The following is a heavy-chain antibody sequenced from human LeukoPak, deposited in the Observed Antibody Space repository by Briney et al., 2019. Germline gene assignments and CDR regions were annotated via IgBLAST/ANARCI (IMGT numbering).Heavy chain of an antibody. CDR2: ISYDGSNK. J-gene: IGHJ4*02. Sequence: GGSLRLSCAASGFTFSSYAMHWVRQAPGKGLEWVAVISYDGSNKYYADSVKGRFTISRDNSKNTLYLQMNSLRAEDTAVYYCARAKLAVVGTAVFDYWGQGTLVTVSS. CDR1: GFTFSSYA. CDR3: ARAKLAVVGTAVFDY. V-gene: IGHV3-30-3*01. D-gene: IGHD6-19*01.